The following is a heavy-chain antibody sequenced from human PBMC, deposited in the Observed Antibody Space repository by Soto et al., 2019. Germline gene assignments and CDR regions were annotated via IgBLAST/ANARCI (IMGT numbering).Heavy chain of an antibody. CDR1: GYSFTSYW. J-gene: IGHJ4*02. D-gene: IGHD2-15*01. CDR2: IYPGDSDT. Sequence: GESLKISCKGSGYSFTSYWIGWVRQMPGKGLEWMGIIYPGDSDTRYSPSFQGQVTISADKSISTAYLQWSSLKASDTAMYYCATPIVVVVAAKEARDYWGQGTLVTVSS. V-gene: IGHV5-51*01. CDR3: ATPIVVVVAAKEARDY.